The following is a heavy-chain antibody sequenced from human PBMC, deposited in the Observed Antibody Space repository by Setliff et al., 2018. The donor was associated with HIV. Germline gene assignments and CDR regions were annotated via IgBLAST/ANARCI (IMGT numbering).Heavy chain of an antibody. J-gene: IGHJ6*03. D-gene: IGHD2-21*02. V-gene: IGHV3-30*01. CDR1: GFTFSYYA. CDR3: AKVGGDGRFHYYHMDV. Sequence: GGSLRLSCAASGFTFSYYAMHWVRQAPGKGLEWVAVLSDDGSRESYADSMEGRFTISRDNSKNTLYLRMNRLRPEDTAVYYCAKVGGDGRFHYYHMDVRGKGTTVTVSS. CDR2: LSDDGSRE.